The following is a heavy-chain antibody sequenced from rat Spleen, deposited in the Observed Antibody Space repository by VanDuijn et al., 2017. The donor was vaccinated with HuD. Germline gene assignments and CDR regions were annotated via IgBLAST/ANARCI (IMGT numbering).Heavy chain of an antibody. D-gene: IGHD1-11*01. Sequence: QVQLKESGPGLVQPSQTLSLTCTVSGFSLTSNSVSWVRQPPGKGLEWIAAISSGGSTYYNSVLKSRLSISRDTSKSQVFLKMNSLQTEDTATYYCVRDRDFGNYGYYFDYWGQGVTVTVSS. CDR2: ISSGGST. CDR3: VRDRDFGNYGYYFDY. V-gene: IGHV2-6*01. J-gene: IGHJ2*01. CDR1: GFSLTSNS.